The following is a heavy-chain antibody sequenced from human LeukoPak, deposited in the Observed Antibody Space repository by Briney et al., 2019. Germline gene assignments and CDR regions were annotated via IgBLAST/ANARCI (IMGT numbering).Heavy chain of an antibody. J-gene: IGHJ6*02. D-gene: IGHD2-15*01. CDR2: IFYTGNA. CDR3: ATVVVVAATNYYYYATDV. CDR1: GGSIRSDDYY. Sequence: SQTLSLTCTVSGGSIRSDDYYWSWIRQPPGKGLEWIGYIFYTGNAHYNPSLQSRVTFSVDTSKNQFSLKLSSVTAADTAVYFCATVVVVAATNYYYYATDVWGQGTTVTVSS. V-gene: IGHV4-30-4*01.